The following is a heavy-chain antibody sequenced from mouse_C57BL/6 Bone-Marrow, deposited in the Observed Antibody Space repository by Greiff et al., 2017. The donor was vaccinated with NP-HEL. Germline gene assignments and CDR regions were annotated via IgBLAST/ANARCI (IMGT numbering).Heavy chain of an antibody. CDR2: IDPSDSYT. Sequence: QVQLQQPGAELVMPGASVKLSCKASGYTFTSYWMHWVKQRPGQGLEWIGEIDPSDSYTNYNQKFKGKSTLTVDKSSSTAYMQLSSLTSEDSAVYYCAIASTVVAHWYFDVWGTGTTVTVSS. CDR1: GYTFTSYW. D-gene: IGHD1-1*01. J-gene: IGHJ1*03. CDR3: AIASTVVAHWYFDV. V-gene: IGHV1-69*01.